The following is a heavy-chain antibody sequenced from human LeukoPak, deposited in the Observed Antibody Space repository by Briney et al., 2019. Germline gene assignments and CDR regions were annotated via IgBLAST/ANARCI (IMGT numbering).Heavy chain of an antibody. CDR3: ARSSKDLYYYYYMDV. J-gene: IGHJ6*03. Sequence: ASVKVSCKASGYTFTGYYMHWVRQAPGQGLEWMGWINPNSGGTNYAQKFQGRVTMTRDTSISTAYMELSRLRSDDTAVYYCARSSKDLYYYYYMDVWGKGTTVTVSS. D-gene: IGHD2-2*01. CDR1: GYTFTGYY. CDR2: INPNSGGT. V-gene: IGHV1-2*02.